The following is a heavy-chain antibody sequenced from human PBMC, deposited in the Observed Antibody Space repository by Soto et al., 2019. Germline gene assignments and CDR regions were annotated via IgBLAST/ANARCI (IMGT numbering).Heavy chain of an antibody. J-gene: IGHJ4*02. V-gene: IGHV3-53*01. CDR1: VFTVSSNY. Sequence: VGSLRLSCASSVFTVSSNYMSCVRHSPGKWLEWVSVIYSGGSTYYADSVKGRFTISRDNSKNTLYLQMNSLRAEDTAVYYCASWGVGDTTGDYWGQGTLVRVSS. CDR3: ASWGVGDTTGDY. D-gene: IGHD1-26*01. CDR2: IYSGGST.